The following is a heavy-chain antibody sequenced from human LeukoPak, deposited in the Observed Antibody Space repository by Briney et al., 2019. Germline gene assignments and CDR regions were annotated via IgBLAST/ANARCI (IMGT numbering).Heavy chain of an antibody. D-gene: IGHD6-19*01. Sequence: PGGSLRLSCAASGFIFNAHSINWVRQAPGKGLEWVSYISGSGSSIDYADSVGGRFTIYRDSAKNSVYLQMNNLRAEDTAVYYCAKGTGASAWLADYWSQGTLVTVSS. CDR3: AKGTGASAWLADY. V-gene: IGHV3-48*01. CDR2: ISGSGSSI. CDR1: GFIFNAHS. J-gene: IGHJ4*02.